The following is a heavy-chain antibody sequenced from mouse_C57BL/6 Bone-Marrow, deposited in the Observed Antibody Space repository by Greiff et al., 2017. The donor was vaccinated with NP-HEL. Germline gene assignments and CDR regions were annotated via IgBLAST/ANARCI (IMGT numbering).Heavy chain of an antibody. CDR3: ARRSFAY. Sequence: QVQLQQSGAELARPGASVKLSCKASGYTFTSYGISWVKQRTGQGLEWIGEIYPRSGNTYYNEKFKGKATLTADKSSSTAYMELRSLTSEDSAVYFRARRSFAYWGQGTLVTVSA. CDR2: IYPRSGNT. V-gene: IGHV1-81*01. CDR1: GYTFTSYG. J-gene: IGHJ3*01.